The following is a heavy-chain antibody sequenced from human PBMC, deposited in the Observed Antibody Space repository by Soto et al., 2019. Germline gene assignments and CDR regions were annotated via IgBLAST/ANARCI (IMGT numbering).Heavy chain of an antibody. CDR3: PMCIERDWFDP. D-gene: IGHD2-8*01. J-gene: IGHJ5*02. CDR1: GYTFTSYG. CDR2: ISAYNGNT. Sequence: ASVKVSCKASGYTFTSYGISWVRQAPGQGLEWMGWISAYNGNTNYAQKLQGRVTMTTDTSTSTAYMELRSLRSDDTALYYCPMCIERDWFDPWGQGTLVTISS. V-gene: IGHV1-18*01.